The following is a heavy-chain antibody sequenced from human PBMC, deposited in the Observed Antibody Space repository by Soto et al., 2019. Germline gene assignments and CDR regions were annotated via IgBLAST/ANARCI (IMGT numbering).Heavy chain of an antibody. D-gene: IGHD3-9*01. J-gene: IGHJ4*02. CDR3: VPDPILTYYHILTGPNFDY. Sequence: SVKVSCKASGFTFTSSAMQWVRQARGQRLEWIGWIVVGSGNTNYAQKFQERVTITRDMSTSTAYMELSSLRSEDTAVYYSVPDPILTYYHILTGPNFDYWGQGTLVTVSS. CDR1: GFTFTSSA. V-gene: IGHV1-58*02. CDR2: IVVGSGNT.